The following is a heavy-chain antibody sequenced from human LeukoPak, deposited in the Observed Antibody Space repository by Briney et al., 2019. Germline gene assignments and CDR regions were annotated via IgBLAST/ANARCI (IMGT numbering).Heavy chain of an antibody. Sequence: GGSLRLSCATSGVTFSNYAMRWVRQAPGNGQEWVSSISASGGVTDYADSVKGRFTISRDNSMNTLFLQMNSLRAEDSAVYYCAKRYCSGATCYPRFFDYWGQGTLVTVSS. CDR2: ISASGGVT. V-gene: IGHV3-23*01. J-gene: IGHJ4*02. CDR1: GVTFSNYA. D-gene: IGHD2-15*01. CDR3: AKRYCSGATCYPRFFDY.